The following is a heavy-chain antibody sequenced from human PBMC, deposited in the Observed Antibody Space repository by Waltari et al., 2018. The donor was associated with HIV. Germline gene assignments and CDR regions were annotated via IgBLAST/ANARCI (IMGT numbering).Heavy chain of an antibody. V-gene: IGHV5-51*01. CDR2: IYPGDSDI. CDR1: GYSFSTYW. J-gene: IGHJ3*01. Sequence: EVQLVQSGAEVKRPGESLEISCQGSGYSFSTYWIGWGRQLPGKGLEWMGIIYPGDSDIKYSLSFQGQVRISVDKSVSTVYLQWNLVKASDTAIYYCARLGGGHCTATSCPRPFDVWGQGTMVTVSS. D-gene: IGHD2-8*02. CDR3: ARLGGGHCTATSCPRPFDV.